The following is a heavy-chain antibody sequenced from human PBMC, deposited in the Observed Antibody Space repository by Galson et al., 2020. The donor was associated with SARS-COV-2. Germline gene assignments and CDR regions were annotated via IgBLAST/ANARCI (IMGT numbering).Heavy chain of an antibody. D-gene: IGHD3-3*01. CDR3: ARQGPGTIFGVVIIPYYFDY. V-gene: IGHV4-38-2*01. J-gene: IGHJ4*02. Sequence: SETLSLTCAVSGYSISSGYYWGWIRQPPGKGLEWIGSIYHSGSTYYNPSLKSRVTISVDTSKNQFSLKLSSVTAADTAVYYCARQGPGTIFGVVIIPYYFDYWGQVTLVTVSS. CDR1: GYSISSGYY. CDR2: IYHSGST.